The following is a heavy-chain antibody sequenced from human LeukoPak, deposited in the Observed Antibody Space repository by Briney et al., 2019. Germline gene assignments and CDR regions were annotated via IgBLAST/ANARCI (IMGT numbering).Heavy chain of an antibody. J-gene: IGHJ4*02. CDR1: GFTSSSYA. CDR3: AKKSSKWELLRGDYFDY. Sequence: GGSLRLSCAASGFTSSSYAMSWVRQAPGKGLEWVSAISGSGGSTHYADSAKGRFTISRDNSKNTLYLQMNSLRAEDTAVYYCAKKSSKWELLRGDYFDYWGQGTLVTVSS. V-gene: IGHV3-23*01. D-gene: IGHD1-26*01. CDR2: ISGSGGST.